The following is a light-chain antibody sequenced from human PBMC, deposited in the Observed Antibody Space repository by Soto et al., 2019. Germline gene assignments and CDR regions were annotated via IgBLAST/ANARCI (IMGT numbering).Light chain of an antibody. CDR2: AAS. V-gene: IGKV1-39*01. J-gene: IGKJ4*01. CDR1: QSIISY. CDR3: QQSYSTPS. Sequence: DLQMTQSPSSLSASVGDRVTITCRASQSIISYLNWYQQKPGKAPKLLIYAASSLQSGVPSRFSGSGSGTDFTLSISSLQPEDFATYYCQQSYSTPSFGGGTKVEIK.